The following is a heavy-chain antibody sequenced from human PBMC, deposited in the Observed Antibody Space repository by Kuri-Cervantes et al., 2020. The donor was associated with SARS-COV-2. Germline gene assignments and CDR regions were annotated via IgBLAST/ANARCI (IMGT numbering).Heavy chain of an antibody. CDR1: GFTFSSYA. Sequence: GGSLRLSCAASGFTFSSYAMHWVRQAPGKGLEWVAVISYDGSNKYYADSVKGRFTISRDNSKNTLYLQMNSLRAEDTAVYYCARHFLGYYYYMDVWGKGTTVTVSS. CDR3: ARHFLGYYYYMDV. J-gene: IGHJ6*03. D-gene: IGHD3-3*02. CDR2: ISYDGSNK. V-gene: IGHV3-30-3*01.